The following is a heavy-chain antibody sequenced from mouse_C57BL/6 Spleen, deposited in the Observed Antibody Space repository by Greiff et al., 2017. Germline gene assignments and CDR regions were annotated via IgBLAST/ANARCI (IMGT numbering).Heavy chain of an antibody. D-gene: IGHD2-1*01. V-gene: IGHV1-82*01. CDR3: ARDVTPYCLDY. Sequence: QVQLKQSGPELVKPGASVKISCKASGYAFSSSWMNWVKQRPGKGLEWIGRIYPGDGDTNYNGKFKGKATLTADKSSSTAYMQLSSLTSEDSAVYCGARDVTPYCLDYWGQGTTLTVSS. CDR1: GYAFSSSW. J-gene: IGHJ2*01. CDR2: IYPGDGDT.